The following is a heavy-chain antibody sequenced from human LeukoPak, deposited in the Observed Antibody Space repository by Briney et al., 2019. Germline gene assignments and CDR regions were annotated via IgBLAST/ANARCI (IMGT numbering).Heavy chain of an antibody. CDR1: GFTFSTYG. V-gene: IGHV3-33*01. CDR3: ARDRNVDYIDY. D-gene: IGHD1-1*01. J-gene: IGHJ4*02. CDR2: IWYDGSDK. Sequence: GGSLRLSCAAPGFTFSTYGMHWVRQAPGKGLEWVAVIWYDGSDKYYADSVKGRFTISRDNSKNTLYLQMNSLRAEDTAVYYCARDRNVDYIDYGGQGTLVAVSS.